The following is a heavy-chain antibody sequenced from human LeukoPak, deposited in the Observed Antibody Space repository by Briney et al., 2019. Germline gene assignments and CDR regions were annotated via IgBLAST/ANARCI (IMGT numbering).Heavy chain of an antibody. Sequence: RPSEALSLTCTVSGGSISSYFWSWIRQPPGKGLEWIGYIYYSGSTNYNPSLKSRVTISVDTSKNQFSLKLSSVTAADTAVYYCARVSRSAAAGMTFDYWGQGTLVTVSS. CDR1: GGSISSYF. V-gene: IGHV4-59*08. CDR3: ARVSRSAAAGMTFDY. J-gene: IGHJ4*02. D-gene: IGHD6-13*01. CDR2: IYYSGST.